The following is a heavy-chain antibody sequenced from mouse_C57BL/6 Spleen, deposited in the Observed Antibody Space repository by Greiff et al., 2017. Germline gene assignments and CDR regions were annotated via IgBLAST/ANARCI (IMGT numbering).Heavy chain of an antibody. V-gene: IGHV1-69*01. D-gene: IGHD3-1*01. CDR1: GYTFTSYW. CDR3: ARSGDWYFDV. CDR2: IDPSDSYT. Sequence: QVQLQQSGAELVMPGASVKLSCKASGYTFTSYWMHWVKQRPGQGLEWIGEIDPSDSYTNYNQKFKGKSTLTVDKSSSTAYMQLSSLTSEDSAVYYCARSGDWYFDVWGTVTTVTVSS. J-gene: IGHJ1*03.